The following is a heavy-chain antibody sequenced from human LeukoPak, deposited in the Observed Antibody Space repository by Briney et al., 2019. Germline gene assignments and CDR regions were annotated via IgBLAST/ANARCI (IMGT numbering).Heavy chain of an antibody. CDR3: ASLGYCSSTSCYGGWDY. J-gene: IGHJ4*02. V-gene: IGHV4-39*01. CDR2: IYYSGST. Sequence: SETLSLTCTVSGGSISSSSYYWGWIRQPPGKGLEWMGSIYYSGSTYYNPSLKSRVTISVDTSKNQFSLKLSSVTAADTAVYYCASLGYCSSTSCYGGWDYWGQGTLVTVSS. D-gene: IGHD2-2*01. CDR1: GGSISSSSYY.